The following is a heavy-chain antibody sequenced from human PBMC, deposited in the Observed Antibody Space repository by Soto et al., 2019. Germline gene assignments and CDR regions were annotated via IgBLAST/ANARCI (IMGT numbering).Heavy chain of an antibody. J-gene: IGHJ6*02. V-gene: IGHV3-33*01. CDR1: GFTFSSYG. Sequence: PGGSXSLSCAASGFTFSSYGMPWVGQDQGKGLEGAEVIWYDGSKKYYADSVKGRLTISRDNSKNTLYLKMKSLRAEDTEANYCSCDSVTARAGNIYYYGMDVWGQGTMVTVSS. CDR2: IWYDGSKK. D-gene: IGHD4-4*01. CDR3: SCDSVTARAGNIYYYGMDV.